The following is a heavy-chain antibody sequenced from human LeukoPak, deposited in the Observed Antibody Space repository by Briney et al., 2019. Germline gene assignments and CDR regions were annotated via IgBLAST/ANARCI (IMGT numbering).Heavy chain of an antibody. V-gene: IGHV1-46*01. CDR3: ARASYTMVRGAGSLGY. CDR1: GYTFTSYY. J-gene: IGHJ4*02. D-gene: IGHD3-10*01. Sequence: ASVKVSCKASGYTFTSYYMHWVRQAPGQGLEWMGIINPSGGSTSYAQKFQGRVTMTRDTSTSTVYMELSSLRSEDTAVYYCARASYTMVRGAGSLGYWGQGTLVTVSS. CDR2: INPSGGST.